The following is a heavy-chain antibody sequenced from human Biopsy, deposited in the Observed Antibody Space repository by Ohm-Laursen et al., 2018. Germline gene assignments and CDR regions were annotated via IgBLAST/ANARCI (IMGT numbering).Heavy chain of an antibody. Sequence: TLSLTCTVSGGSLSSCSWSWIRQPAGKGLEWIGQIYTSGITNYNPSLKSRVTMSVDTSKNKFSLRVSSVTAADTAVYYCARDRDRRGWFDPWGQGTLVTVSS. CDR3: ARDRDRRGWFDP. CDR1: GGSLSSCS. J-gene: IGHJ5*02. D-gene: IGHD1-14*01. CDR2: IYTSGIT. V-gene: IGHV4-4*07.